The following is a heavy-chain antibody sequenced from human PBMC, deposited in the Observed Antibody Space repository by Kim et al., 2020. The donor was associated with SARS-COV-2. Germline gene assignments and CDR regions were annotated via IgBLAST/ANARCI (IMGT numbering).Heavy chain of an antibody. J-gene: IGHJ3*02. CDR2: IYHSGST. D-gene: IGHD6-13*01. V-gene: IGHV4-4*02. CDR3: ARDAPGIAAPAPAFDI. Sequence: SETLSLTCAVSGGSISSSNWWSWVRQPPGKGLEWIGEIYHSGSTNYNPSLKSRVTISVDKSKNQFSLKLSSVTAADTAVYYCARDAPGIAAPAPAFDIWGQGTMVTVSS. CDR1: GGSISSSNW.